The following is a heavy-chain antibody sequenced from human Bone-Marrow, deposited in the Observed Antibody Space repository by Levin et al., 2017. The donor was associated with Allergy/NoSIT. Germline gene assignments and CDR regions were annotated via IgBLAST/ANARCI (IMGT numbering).Heavy chain of an antibody. Sequence: GESLKISCATSGFSFNNAWMTWVRQGPGKGLEWVGRIRGQSDGGTTDYAEPVKGRFTISRDASKATVFLQMNGLSADDTGIYYCATSNLATWGQGTLVTVSS. CDR2: IRGQSDGGTT. J-gene: IGHJ5*02. D-gene: IGHD3-3*02. CDR1: GFSFNNAW. CDR3: ATSNLAT. V-gene: IGHV3-15*01.